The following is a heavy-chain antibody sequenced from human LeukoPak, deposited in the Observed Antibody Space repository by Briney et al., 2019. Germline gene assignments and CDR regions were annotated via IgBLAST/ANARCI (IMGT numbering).Heavy chain of an antibody. Sequence: SETLSLTCTVSGGSIISSSYYWGWIRQPPGKGLEWIGSIYYSGSTYYNPSLKSRVTISVDTSKNQFSLRLNSVTAADTAVYYCARVGELRGYYFDYWGQGSLVTVSS. D-gene: IGHD4-23*01. J-gene: IGHJ4*02. V-gene: IGHV4-39*07. CDR3: ARVGELRGYYFDY. CDR1: GGSIISSSYY. CDR2: IYYSGST.